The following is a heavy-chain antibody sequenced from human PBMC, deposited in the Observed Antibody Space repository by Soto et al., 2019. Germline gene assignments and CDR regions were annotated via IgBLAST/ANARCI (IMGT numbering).Heavy chain of an antibody. V-gene: IGHV4-39*01. CDR3: ARHKQWLALGLG. CDR1: GDSISSSGFY. Sequence: SETLFLTCTVSGDSISSSGFYWGWIRQPPGKGLEWIGSIYYSGGTYYNPSLKSRVTISVDTSKNQFSLKLSSVTAADTAVYYCARHKQWLALGLGWGQGTLVTVSS. J-gene: IGHJ4*02. CDR2: IYYSGGT. D-gene: IGHD6-19*01.